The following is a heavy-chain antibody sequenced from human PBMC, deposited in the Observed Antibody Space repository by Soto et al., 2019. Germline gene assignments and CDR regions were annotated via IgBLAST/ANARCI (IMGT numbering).Heavy chain of an antibody. CDR1: GCSLSSYY. D-gene: IGHD6-13*01. J-gene: IGHJ6*03. Sequence: SETLSLTCTPSGCSLSSYYCSWIRQPPGKGLEWIWYIYYSGGTNYHPSLKSRATKTVDTSKNQFSLKLSSVTAADTAVYYCARGAYSSSWSHYYYYCYRDVWGKGTTVIVA. CDR3: ARGAYSSSWSHYYYYCYRDV. CDR2: IYYSGGT. V-gene: IGHV4-59*01.